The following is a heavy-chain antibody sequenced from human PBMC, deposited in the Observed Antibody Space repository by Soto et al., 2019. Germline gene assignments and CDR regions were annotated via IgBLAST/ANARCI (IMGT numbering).Heavy chain of an antibody. CDR3: AREFSNSPEAFDS. CDR2: IYYTGST. CDR1: GGSVNSDNFY. V-gene: IGHV4-61*01. Sequence: LSLTCTVSGGSVNSDNFYWSWIRQPPGRGLEWIGYIYYTGSTNYNPSLKSRVTISIDTSRNQFSLKLSSVTAADTAVYYCAREFSNSPEAFDSWGQGSLVTVSS. D-gene: IGHD6-6*01. J-gene: IGHJ4*02.